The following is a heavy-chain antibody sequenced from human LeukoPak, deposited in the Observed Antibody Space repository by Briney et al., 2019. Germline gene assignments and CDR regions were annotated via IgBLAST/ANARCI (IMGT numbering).Heavy chain of an antibody. Sequence: GGSLRLSCAASGFTFSSYSVNWVRQAPGKGLEWVSCISTSSSYIYYADSVKGRFTISRDNAKNSLYLQMNSLRAEDTAVYYCAKDSRRWSPLRYFDYWGQGTLVTVSS. V-gene: IGHV3-21*01. CDR3: AKDSRRWSPLRYFDY. D-gene: IGHD4-23*01. CDR2: ISTSSSYI. J-gene: IGHJ4*02. CDR1: GFTFSSYS.